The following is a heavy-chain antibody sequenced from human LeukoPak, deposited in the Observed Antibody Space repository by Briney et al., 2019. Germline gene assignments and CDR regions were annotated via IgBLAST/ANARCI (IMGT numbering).Heavy chain of an antibody. D-gene: IGHD5-24*01. V-gene: IGHV1-18*01. CDR3: ARGGYKDADWDFDY. CDR2: ISAYNGNT. J-gene: IGHJ4*02. CDR1: GYSFSSYG. Sequence: ASVKVSCKASGYSFSSYGISWVRQASGQGLEYMGWISAYNGNTNFGQKVQGRVTMTTDTSTSTAYMELKHLRSDDTAVYYCARGGYKDADWDFDYWGQGTLVTVSS.